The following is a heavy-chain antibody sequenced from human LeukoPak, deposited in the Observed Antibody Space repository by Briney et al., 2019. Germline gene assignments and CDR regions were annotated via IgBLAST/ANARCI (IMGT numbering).Heavy chain of an antibody. D-gene: IGHD5-24*01. J-gene: IGHJ6*03. CDR1: GGSISSSSYY. CDR3: ARVRDGYNWDYYYYYYMDV. Sequence: SETLSLTCTVSGGSISSSSYYWGWIRQPPGKGLEWIGSIYYSGSTYYNPSLKSRVTISVDTSKNQFSLKLSSVTAADTAVYYCARVRDGYNWDYYYYYYMDVWGKGTTVTVSS. CDR2: IYYSGST. V-gene: IGHV4-39*07.